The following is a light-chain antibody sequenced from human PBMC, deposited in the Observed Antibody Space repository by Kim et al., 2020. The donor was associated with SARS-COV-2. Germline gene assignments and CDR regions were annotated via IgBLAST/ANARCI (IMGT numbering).Light chain of an antibody. CDR2: DVN. CDR3: SSFTTTSRLV. J-gene: IGLJ3*02. V-gene: IGLV2-14*03. CDR1: RSNIGSYNY. Sequence: GQPITISCTGTRSNIGSYNYVSWYQQPPGRAPNLMIYDVNKRPSGASNRFSGSKSGNAASLTISGLQAEDEADYYCSSFTTTSRLVFGGGTQLTVL.